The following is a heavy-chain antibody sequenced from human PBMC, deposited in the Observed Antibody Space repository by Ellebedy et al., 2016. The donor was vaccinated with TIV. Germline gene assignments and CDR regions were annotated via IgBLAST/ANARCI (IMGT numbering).Heavy chain of an antibody. CDR2: IYYSGST. J-gene: IGHJ4*02. V-gene: IGHV4-31*03. D-gene: IGHD2-2*01. CDR1: GGSISSGGYY. CDR3: ARLPAANAPFDY. Sequence: SETLSLXCTVSGGSISSGGYYWSWIRQHPGKGLEWIGYIYYSGSTYYNPSLKSRVTISVDMSKNQFSLKLSSVTAADTAVYYCARLPAANAPFDYWGQGTLVTVSS.